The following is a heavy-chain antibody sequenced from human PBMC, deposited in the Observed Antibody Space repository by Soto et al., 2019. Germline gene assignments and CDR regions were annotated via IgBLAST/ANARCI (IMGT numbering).Heavy chain of an antibody. D-gene: IGHD3-22*01. CDR3: ASGYYYDSSGYSSPGFDY. CDR1: GYTFTSYT. Sequence: SVKVSCKASGYTFTSYTISWVRQAPGQGLEWMGRIIPILGIANYAQKFQGRVTITADKSTSTAYMELSSLRSEDTAVYYCASGYYYDSSGYSSPGFDYWGQGTLVTVSS. V-gene: IGHV1-69*02. J-gene: IGHJ4*02. CDR2: IIPILGIA.